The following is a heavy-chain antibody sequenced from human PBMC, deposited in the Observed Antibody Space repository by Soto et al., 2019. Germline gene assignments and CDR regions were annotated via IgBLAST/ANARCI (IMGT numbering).Heavy chain of an antibody. CDR1: GYTFTTYP. CDR2: INADNGDT. Sequence: QVQLVQSGGEEKKPGASVKLSCKTSGYTFTTYPMHWVRQAPGQGLEWMGWINADNGDTKYSEKFQGRVTITRDKSESVVYMELTSLRSQDTGFYYCAEDAVTFSDYWGQGTLVTVST. V-gene: IGHV1-3*05. D-gene: IGHD4-17*01. J-gene: IGHJ4*02. CDR3: AEDAVTFSDY.